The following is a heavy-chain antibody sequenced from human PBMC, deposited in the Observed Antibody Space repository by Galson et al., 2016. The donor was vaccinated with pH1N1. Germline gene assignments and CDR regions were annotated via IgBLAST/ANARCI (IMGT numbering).Heavy chain of an antibody. CDR2: IDPSGGGT. CDR3: TRVLGRRRDY. V-gene: IGHV1-46*01. D-gene: IGHD1-26*01. Sequence: SVKVSCKASGYTFTTNYIHWVRQAPGQGLEWMGVIDPSGGGTTYAQKFQARVTMTRDTSTSTVYMDLSSLKSEDTAVYYCTRVLGRRRDYWGQGTLVTVSS. CDR1: GYTFTTNY. J-gene: IGHJ4*02.